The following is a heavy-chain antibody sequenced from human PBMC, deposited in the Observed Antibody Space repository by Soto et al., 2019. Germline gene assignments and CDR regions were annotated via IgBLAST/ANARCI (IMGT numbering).Heavy chain of an antibody. V-gene: IGHV4-59*01. CDR2: IYYSGST. Sequence: SDTLSLTCTVSGGSISSYYWSWIRQPPGKGLEWIGYIYYSGSTNYNPSLKSRVTISVDTSKNQFSLELSSVTAADTAVYYCAREGSYGSFGYWGQGTLVTVSS. D-gene: IGHD1-26*01. CDR1: GGSISSYY. CDR3: AREGSYGSFGY. J-gene: IGHJ4*02.